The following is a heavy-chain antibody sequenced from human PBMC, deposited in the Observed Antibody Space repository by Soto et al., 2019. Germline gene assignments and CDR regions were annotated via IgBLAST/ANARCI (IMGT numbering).Heavy chain of an antibody. Sequence: ASVKVSCKASGNTFTSYGISWVRQAPGQGLEWMGWISAYNGNTNYAQKLQGRVTMTTDTSTGTAYMELRSLRSDDTAVYYCARDQAVAGNDYWGQGTLVTVSS. CDR2: ISAYNGNT. D-gene: IGHD6-19*01. J-gene: IGHJ4*02. CDR3: ARDQAVAGNDY. V-gene: IGHV1-18*01. CDR1: GNTFTSYG.